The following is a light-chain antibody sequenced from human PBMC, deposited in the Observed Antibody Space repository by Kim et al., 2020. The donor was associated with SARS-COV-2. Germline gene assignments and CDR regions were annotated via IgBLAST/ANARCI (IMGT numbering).Light chain of an antibody. CDR1: QGISSY. CDR2: AAS. Sequence: DIQLTQSPSSLSASVGDRVTITCRASQGISSYLAWYQQKPGKVPRLLIYAASTLQSGVPSRFSGSGSGTDFTLTISSLQPEDVATYYCQKYNSAPQTFGGGTKVDIK. J-gene: IGKJ4*02. V-gene: IGKV1-27*01. CDR3: QKYNSAPQT.